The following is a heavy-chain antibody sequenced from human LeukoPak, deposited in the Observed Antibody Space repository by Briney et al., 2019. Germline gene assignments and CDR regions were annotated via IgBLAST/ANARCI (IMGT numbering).Heavy chain of an antibody. CDR1: GFTVSSNY. V-gene: IGHV3-53*01. Sequence: GGSLRLSCAASGFTVSSNYMSWVRQAPGKGLEWVSVIYSGGSRYYADSVKGRFSLSRDNSRNALYLQMNSLRADDTAVYYCARSAPLGTHQYYFDYWGHGTLVTVSS. J-gene: IGHJ4*01. D-gene: IGHD3-16*01. CDR2: IYSGGSR. CDR3: ARSAPLGTHQYYFDY.